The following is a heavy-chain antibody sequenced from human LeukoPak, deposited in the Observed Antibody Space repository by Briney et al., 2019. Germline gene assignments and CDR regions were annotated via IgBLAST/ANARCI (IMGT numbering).Heavy chain of an antibody. D-gene: IGHD1-26*01. Sequence: PGGSLRLSCAASGFTFSSYWMHWVRQVPGKGLVWVSRINSDASSTNYADSVKGRFTISRDNANSMLYLQMNSLRAEDSAVYYCAKDFVGPDDYWGQGTLVTVSS. CDR1: GFTFSSYW. CDR3: AKDFVGPDDY. CDR2: INSDASST. V-gene: IGHV3-74*01. J-gene: IGHJ4*02.